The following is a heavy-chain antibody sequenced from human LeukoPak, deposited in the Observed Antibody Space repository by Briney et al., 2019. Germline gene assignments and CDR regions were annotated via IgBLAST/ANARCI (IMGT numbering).Heavy chain of an antibody. D-gene: IGHD6-13*01. CDR1: GYTFTSYD. CDR2: IIPMFGTA. J-gene: IGHJ6*03. V-gene: IGHV1-69*05. CDR3: ARGNDRYSSSWYYYYYMDV. Sequence: SVKVSCKASGYTFTSYDINWVRQAPGQGLEWMGGIIPMFGTANYAQKFQGRVTITTDESTSTAYMEVSSLRSEDTAVYYCARGNDRYSSSWYYYYYMDVWGKGTTVTVSS.